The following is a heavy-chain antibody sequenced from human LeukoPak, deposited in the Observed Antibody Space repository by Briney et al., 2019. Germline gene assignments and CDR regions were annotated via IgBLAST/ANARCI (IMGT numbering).Heavy chain of an antibody. J-gene: IGHJ5*02. CDR3: ARNAQQQNWFDP. V-gene: IGHV5-51*01. D-gene: IGHD1/OR15-1a*01. CDR1: GYSFTTYW. CDR2: INPGDSTT. Sequence: KGGESLKISCKGSGYSFTTYWIGWVRPMPGKGLEWMGIINPGDSTTKYSPSFQGQVTISADKSISTAYLQWSSLKASDTAIYYCARNAQQQNWFDPWGQGTLVTVS.